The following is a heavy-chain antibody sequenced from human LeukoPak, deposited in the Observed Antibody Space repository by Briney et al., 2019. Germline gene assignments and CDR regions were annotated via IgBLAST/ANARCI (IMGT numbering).Heavy chain of an antibody. CDR2: IYYSGST. V-gene: IGHV4-59*01. D-gene: IGHD1-26*01. Sequence: SETLSLTCTVSGGSISSYYWSWIRQPPGKGLEWIGYIYYSGSTNYNPSLKSQVTISVDTSKNQFSLKLSSVTAADTAVYYCASSIVGAPPLFDYWGQGTLVTVSS. CDR1: GGSISSYY. J-gene: IGHJ4*02. CDR3: ASSIVGAPPLFDY.